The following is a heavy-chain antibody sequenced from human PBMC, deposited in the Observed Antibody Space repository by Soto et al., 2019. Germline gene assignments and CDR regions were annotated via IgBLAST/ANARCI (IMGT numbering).Heavy chain of an antibody. CDR1: GGTFSSYT. V-gene: IGHV1-69*02. CDR2: IIPILGIA. CDR3: ASTDYYCSGGSCYPGG. Sequence: QVQLVQSGAEVKKPGSSVKVSCKASGGTFSSYTISWVRQAPGQGLEWMGRIIPILGIANYAQKFQGRVTITADKSTSTAHMELSSLRSEDTAVYYCASTDYYCSGGSCYPGGWGQGTLVTVSS. D-gene: IGHD2-15*01. J-gene: IGHJ4*02.